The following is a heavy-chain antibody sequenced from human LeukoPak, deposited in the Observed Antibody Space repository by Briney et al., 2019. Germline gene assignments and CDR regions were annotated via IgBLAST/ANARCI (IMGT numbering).Heavy chain of an antibody. J-gene: IGHJ4*02. V-gene: IGHV1-18*01. CDR1: GYTXITYD. D-gene: IGHD6-19*01. Sequence: ASVKVSCKASGYTXITYDISWVRQAPGQGLEWMGWISAYNGNTNYAQKLQGRVTMTTESSTNTAYMELRSLRSDDTAVYYCARSAVADTLSAYYFGYWGQGTLVTVSS. CDR3: ARSAVADTLSAYYFGY. CDR2: ISAYNGNT.